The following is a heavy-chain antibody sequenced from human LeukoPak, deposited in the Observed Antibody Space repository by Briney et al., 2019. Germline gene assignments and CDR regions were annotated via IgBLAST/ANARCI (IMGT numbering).Heavy chain of an antibody. CDR3: ASVYYDPPHYFDY. CDR2: IYYSGST. CDR1: GGSISSGGYY. Sequence: SQTLSLTCTVSGGSISSGGYYWSWIRQHPGKGLEWIGYIYYSGSTYYNPSLKSRVTISVGTSKNQFSLKLSSVTAADTAVYYCASVYYDPPHYFDYWGQGTLVTVSS. J-gene: IGHJ4*02. V-gene: IGHV4-31*03. D-gene: IGHD3-3*01.